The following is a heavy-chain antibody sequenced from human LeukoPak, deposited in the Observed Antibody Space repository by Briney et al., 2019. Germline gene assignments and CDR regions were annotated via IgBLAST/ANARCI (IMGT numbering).Heavy chain of an antibody. D-gene: IGHD1-26*01. J-gene: IGHJ4*02. Sequence: SQTLSLTRTVSGGSISSGSYYWSWIRKPAGKGLEWIGRKHSSGSTNYNPSLKSRVTLSLDTSKNQFSLKLSSVTAADTAVYYCASAYSGSFYFGSWGQGILVTVSS. CDR3: ASAYSGSFYFGS. CDR1: GGSISSGSYY. V-gene: IGHV4-61*02. CDR2: KHSSGST.